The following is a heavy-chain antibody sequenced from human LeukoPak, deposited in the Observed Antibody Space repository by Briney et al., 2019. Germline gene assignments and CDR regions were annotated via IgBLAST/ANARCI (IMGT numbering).Heavy chain of an antibody. Sequence: GGSLSLSCAASGFTVGSNYMSWVRQAPGKGLEWVSVIYSGGSTYYADSVKGRFTISRDNSKNTLYLQMNSLRAEDTAVYYCASGSGSYRTPYYYMDVWGTGTTVTVSS. CDR2: IYSGGST. V-gene: IGHV3-53*01. D-gene: IGHD3-10*01. CDR1: GFTVGSNY. J-gene: IGHJ6*03. CDR3: ASGSGSYRTPYYYMDV.